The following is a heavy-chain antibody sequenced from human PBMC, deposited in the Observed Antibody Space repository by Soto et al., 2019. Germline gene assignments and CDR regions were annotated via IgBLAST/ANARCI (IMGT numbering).Heavy chain of an antibody. Sequence: PGGSLRLSCAASGFTFSSYAMNWVRQAPGRGLEWVSTISYDGGNTYYPHSVKGRFTISRDNSKNTLYLQMNSLGAEDAAVYYCAKGGIGWFDPWGQGTLVTVSS. CDR1: GFTFSSYA. J-gene: IGHJ5*02. D-gene: IGHD2-21*01. V-gene: IGHV3-23*01. CDR2: ISYDGGNT. CDR3: AKGGIGWFDP.